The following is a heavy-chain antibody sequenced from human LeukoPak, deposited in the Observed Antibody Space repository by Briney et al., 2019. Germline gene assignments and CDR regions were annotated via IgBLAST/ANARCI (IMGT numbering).Heavy chain of an antibody. CDR2: ISAYSGNT. V-gene: IGHV1-18*01. Sequence: GASVKVSCKASGYTFTSYGISWVRQAPGQGLEWMGWISAYSGNTNYAQKLQGRVTMTTDTSTSTAYMELRSLRSDDTAVYYCARETYCSSTSCYDYWGQGTLVTVSS. CDR3: ARETYCSSTSCYDY. J-gene: IGHJ4*02. CDR1: GYTFTSYG. D-gene: IGHD2-2*01.